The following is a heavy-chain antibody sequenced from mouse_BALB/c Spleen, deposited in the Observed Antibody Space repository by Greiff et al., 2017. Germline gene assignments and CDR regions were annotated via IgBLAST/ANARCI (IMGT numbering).Heavy chain of an antibody. J-gene: IGHJ2*01. V-gene: IGHV5-9-3*01. CDR1: GFTFSSYA. CDR3: ASRYYYGSSYDY. D-gene: IGHD1-1*01. CDR2: ISSGGSYT. Sequence: EVQLVESGGGLVKPGGSLKLSCAASGFTFSSYAMSWVRQTPEKRLEWVATISSGGSYTYYPDSVKGRFTISRDNAKNTLYLQMSSLRSEDTAMYYCASRYYYGSSYDYWGQGTTLTVSS.